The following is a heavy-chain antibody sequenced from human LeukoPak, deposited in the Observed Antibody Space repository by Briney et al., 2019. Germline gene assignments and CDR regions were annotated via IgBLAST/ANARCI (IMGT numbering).Heavy chain of an antibody. Sequence: ASVKVSCKASGGTFSSYAISWVRQAPGQGLEWMGGINPIFGTANYAQKFQGRVTITADESTSTAYMELSSLRSEDTAVYYCAREKGRDGYNWGDAFDIWGQGTMVTVSS. CDR3: AREKGRDGYNWGDAFDI. J-gene: IGHJ3*02. CDR2: INPIFGTA. CDR1: GGTFSSYA. V-gene: IGHV1-69*13. D-gene: IGHD5-24*01.